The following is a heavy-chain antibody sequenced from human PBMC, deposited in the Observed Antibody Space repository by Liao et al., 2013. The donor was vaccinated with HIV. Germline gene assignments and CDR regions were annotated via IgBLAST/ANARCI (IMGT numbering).Heavy chain of an antibody. J-gene: IGHJ4*02. D-gene: IGHD6-19*01. CDR3: ARGDGSGWSPFDY. Sequence: QVRLQESGPGLLKPSETLSLTCSISGDSITTYYWSWIRQPPGKELEWIGYMYYSGSTSYNPSLKSRVTISVDPSKNQFSLKLSSVTAADTAVYYCARGDGSGWSPFDYWGQGTLVTVSS. V-gene: IGHV4-59*01. CDR2: MYYSGST. CDR1: GDSITTYY.